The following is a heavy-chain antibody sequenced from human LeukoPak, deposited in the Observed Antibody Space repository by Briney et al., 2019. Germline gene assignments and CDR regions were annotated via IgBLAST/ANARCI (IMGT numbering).Heavy chain of an antibody. V-gene: IGHV4-59*08. CDR1: GGALSNYY. Sequence: SETLSLTCTVSGGALSNYYWSWIRQPPGKGLEWIGYIYYSGSTNYNPSLRSRVTISADTSKNQFSLKLSSVTAADTAVYYCARLRGNWFDPWGQGTLVTVSS. D-gene: IGHD3-16*01. CDR3: ARLRGNWFDP. J-gene: IGHJ5*02. CDR2: IYYSGST.